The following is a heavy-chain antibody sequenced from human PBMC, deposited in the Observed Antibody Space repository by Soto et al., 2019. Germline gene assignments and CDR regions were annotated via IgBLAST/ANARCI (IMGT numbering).Heavy chain of an antibody. D-gene: IGHD2-8*02. V-gene: IGHV3-33*01. CDR1: GFSLGSHG. Sequence: QVQLEESGGGVVQPGRSLRLSCVASGFSLGSHGMHWVRQAPGKGLEWVSGIWFDGTNDYYADSVKGRLTISRDNSQNTLYLQMNNLRVEDTAVYYCARDWTTGWCFDVWGRGTLVIVSS. CDR3: ARDWTTGWCFDV. J-gene: IGHJ2*01. CDR2: IWFDGTND.